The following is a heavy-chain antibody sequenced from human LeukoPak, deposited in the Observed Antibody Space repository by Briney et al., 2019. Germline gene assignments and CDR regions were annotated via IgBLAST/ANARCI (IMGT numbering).Heavy chain of an antibody. V-gene: IGHV1-2*02. CDR1: GYTFTGYY. Sequence: ASVKVSCKASGYTFTGYYMHWVRQAPGQGLEWMGWINPNSGGTNYAQKFQGRVTMTRDTSISTAYMELSRLRSDDTAVYYCARATIPLITMVRGVPHAFDIWGQGTMVTVSS. J-gene: IGHJ3*02. D-gene: IGHD3-10*01. CDR3: ARATIPLITMVRGVPHAFDI. CDR2: INPNSGGT.